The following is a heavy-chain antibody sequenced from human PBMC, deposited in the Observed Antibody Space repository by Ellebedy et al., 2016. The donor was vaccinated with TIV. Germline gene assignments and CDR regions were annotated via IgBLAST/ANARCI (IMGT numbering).Heavy chain of an antibody. CDR2: ISAYNGNT. Sequence: ASVKVSXXASGGTFSSYAISWVRQAPGQGLEWMGWISAYNGNTNYAQKLQGRVTMTTDTSTSTAYMELRSLRSDDTAVYYCARAPYDSSGYYYVYWGQGTLVTVSS. CDR1: GGTFSSYA. D-gene: IGHD3-22*01. V-gene: IGHV1-18*01. J-gene: IGHJ4*02. CDR3: ARAPYDSSGYYYVY.